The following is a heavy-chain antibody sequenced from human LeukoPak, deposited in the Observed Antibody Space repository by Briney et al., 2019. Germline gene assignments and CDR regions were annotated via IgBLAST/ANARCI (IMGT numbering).Heavy chain of an antibody. D-gene: IGHD2-2*01. V-gene: IGHV1-46*01. CDR3: ARIGCSSSACYGNSVDP. J-gene: IGHJ5*02. CDR2: INPSGGAT. Sequence: ASVKVSCKASGYTFTSYYMHWVRQAPGQGLEWTGIINPSGGATSYAQKFQGRVAMIGDTSTSTVYMQMSSLRIDDTAVYYCARIGCSSSACYGNSVDPWGQGTLVTVSS. CDR1: GYTFTSYY.